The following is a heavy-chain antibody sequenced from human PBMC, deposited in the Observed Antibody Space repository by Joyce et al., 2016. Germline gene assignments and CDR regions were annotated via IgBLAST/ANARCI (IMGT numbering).Heavy chain of an antibody. J-gene: IGHJ4*02. CDR3: ATWAPTNYDFWSGYSYYFDN. V-gene: IGHV3-23*01. CDR1: GFTFSSYA. Sequence: EVQLLESGGGLVQPGGSLRLSCAASGFTFSSYAMSWVRQGSGKGLEGVATISASGGSTYYADSVKGRFTISRDNSEDSLYLHMNSLRAEDTAVYYCATWAPTNYDFWSGYSYYFDNWGQGTLVTVSS. D-gene: IGHD3-3*01. CDR2: ISASGGST.